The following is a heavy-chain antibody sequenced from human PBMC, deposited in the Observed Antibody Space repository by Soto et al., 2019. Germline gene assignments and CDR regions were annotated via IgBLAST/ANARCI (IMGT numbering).Heavy chain of an antibody. CDR2: ISSSSSTI. Sequence: EVQLVESGGGLVQPGGSLRLSCAASGFTFSSYSMNWVRQAPGKGLEWVSYISSSSSTIYYADSVKGRFTISRDNAKNSLYLQXXSLXXXXXXXYYXXXXXXXXXXXXYFXXWGQGTLVTVSS. D-gene: IGHD3-10*01. J-gene: IGHJ4*02. CDR1: GFTFSSYS. CDR3: XXXXXXXXXXXYFXX. V-gene: IGHV3-48*01.